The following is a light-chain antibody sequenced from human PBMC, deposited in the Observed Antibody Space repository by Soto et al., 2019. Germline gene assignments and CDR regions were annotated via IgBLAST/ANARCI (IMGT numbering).Light chain of an antibody. J-gene: IGKJ4*01. V-gene: IGKV3-20*01. CDR3: QQYGSSSGLT. CDR1: QTVTTFY. CDR2: GAS. Sequence: DIVLTQSPGTLSLSPGQRATLSCRASQTVTTFYLAWYQQKPGQAPRLLIYGASSRATGIPDRCSGSGSGTDFTLTISRLEPEDCAVYYCQQYGSSSGLTFGGGTKVEL.